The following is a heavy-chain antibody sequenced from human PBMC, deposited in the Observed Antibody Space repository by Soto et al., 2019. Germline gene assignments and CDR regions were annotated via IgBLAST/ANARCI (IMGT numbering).Heavy chain of an antibody. Sequence: QVQLVQSGAELKKPGSSVKVSCKASGDTFSGYPINWVRQAPGEGLEWMGRIIPVFGTTNDAQRFEGRVTFTADESTNPAYMELRGLLSADTAVYYCARDGGFGDLKYWGPGTLVTVSS. V-gene: IGHV1-69*18. CDR2: IIPVFGTT. D-gene: IGHD3-10*01. J-gene: IGHJ4*02. CDR3: ARDGGFGDLKY. CDR1: GDTFSGYP.